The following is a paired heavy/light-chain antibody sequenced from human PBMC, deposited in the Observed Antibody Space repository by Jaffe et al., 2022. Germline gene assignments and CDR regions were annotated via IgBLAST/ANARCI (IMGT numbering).Light chain of an antibody. CDR1: QGISSA. CDR2: DAS. J-gene: IGKJ4*02. Sequence: AIQLTQSPSSLSASVGDRVTITCRASQGISSALAWYQQKPGKAPKLLIYDASSLESGVPSRFSGSGSGTDFTLTISSLQPEDFATYYCQQFNSYPRFGGGTKVEIK. V-gene: IGKV1-13*02. CDR3: QQFNSYPR.
Heavy chain of an antibody. CDR3: AKVPTLYGSGSYWCYFDY. CDR2: ISWNSGSI. D-gene: IGHD3-10*01. V-gene: IGHV3-9*01. J-gene: IGHJ4*02. CDR1: GFTFDDYA. Sequence: EVQLVESGGGLVQPGRSLRLSCAASGFTFDDYAMHWVRQAPGKGLEWVSGISWNSGSIGYADSVKGRFTISRDNAKNSLYLQMNSLRAEDTALYYCAKVPTLYGSGSYWCYFDYWGQGTLVTVSS.